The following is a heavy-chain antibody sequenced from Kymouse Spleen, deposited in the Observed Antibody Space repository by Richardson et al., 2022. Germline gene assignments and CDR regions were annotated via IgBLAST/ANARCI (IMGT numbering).Heavy chain of an antibody. V-gene: IGHV3-30*18. D-gene: IGHD7-27*02. CDR3: ANLLLGGMDV. CDR1: GFTFSSYG. Sequence: QVQLVESGGGVVQPGRSLRLSCAASGFTFSSYGMHWVRQAPGKGLEWVAVISYDGSNKYYADSVKGRFTISRDNSKNTLYLQMNSLRAEDTAVYYCANLLLGGMDVWGQGTTVTVSS. J-gene: IGHJ6*02. CDR2: ISYDGSNK.